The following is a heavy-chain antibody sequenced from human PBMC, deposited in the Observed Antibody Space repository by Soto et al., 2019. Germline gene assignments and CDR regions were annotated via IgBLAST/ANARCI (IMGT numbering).Heavy chain of an antibody. Sequence: GWALILSCAASSFTFSSYFIHLLRPAPGKGLEWVAVISYDGSNKYYADSVKGRFTISRDNSKNTLYLQMSSLRADDTAVYYCASVGGPLGRLSWGAMDYWGQGAQVTVSS. D-gene: IGHD3-16*01. CDR1: SFTFSSYF. J-gene: IGHJ4*02. V-gene: IGHV3-30*03. CDR3: ASVGGPLGRLSWGAMDY. CDR2: ISYDGSNK.